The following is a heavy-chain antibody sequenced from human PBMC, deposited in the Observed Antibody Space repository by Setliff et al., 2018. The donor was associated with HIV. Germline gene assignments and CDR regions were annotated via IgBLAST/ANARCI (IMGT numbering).Heavy chain of an antibody. J-gene: IGHJ5*02. Sequence: ASVKVSCKASGYTFPTYAITWVRQAPGQGLEWMGWISAYNGNANYAQKFQGRVTMTRDTSISTAYMELSRLRSDDTAVYYCARNVPGILPRWVGFDPWGQGTLVTVSS. CDR1: GYTFPTYA. CDR2: ISAYNGNA. D-gene: IGHD1-20*01. CDR3: ARNVPGILPRWVGFDP. V-gene: IGHV1-18*01.